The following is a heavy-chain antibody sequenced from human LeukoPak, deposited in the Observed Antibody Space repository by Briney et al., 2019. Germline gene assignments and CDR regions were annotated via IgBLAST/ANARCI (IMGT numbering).Heavy chain of an antibody. D-gene: IGHD6-6*01. Sequence: GGSLRLSCAASGFSFSNYEMNWVRQTPGKGLEWVSYMSSSGSMTWYADSVKGRFTISRDNAKRSLYLQMNSLRVEDTAVYYCANRPRGDFDYWGQGTLVTVSS. CDR2: MSSSGSMT. CDR3: ANRPRGDFDY. CDR1: GFSFSNYE. J-gene: IGHJ4*02. V-gene: IGHV3-48*03.